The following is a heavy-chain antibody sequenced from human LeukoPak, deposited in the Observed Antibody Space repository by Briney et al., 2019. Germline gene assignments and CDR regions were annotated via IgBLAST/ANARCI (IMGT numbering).Heavy chain of an antibody. V-gene: IGHV4-34*01. CDR2: INHSGST. J-gene: IGHJ3*02. CDR1: GGSFSGYY. CDR3: ARRVIVVPAAITPPDAFDI. D-gene: IGHD2-2*02. Sequence: ASETLSLTCAVYGGSFSGYYWSWIRQPPGKGLEWIGEINHSGSTNYNPSLKSRVTISVDTSKNQFSLKLSSVTAADTAVYYCARRVIVVPAAITPPDAFDIWGQGTMVTVSS.